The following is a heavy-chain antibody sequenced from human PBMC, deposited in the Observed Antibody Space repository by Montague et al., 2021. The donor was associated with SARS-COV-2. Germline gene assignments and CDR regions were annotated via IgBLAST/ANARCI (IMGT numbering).Heavy chain of an antibody. CDR3: AKQPGAGAIVYWYFDL. J-gene: IGHJ2*01. D-gene: IGHD6-25*01. V-gene: IGHV3-23*01. CDR1: GFAFSNFA. CDR2: IFGSGAGT. Sequence: SLRLSCAASGFAFSNFAMTWVRQPPGKGLEWVSSIFGSGAGTYYADSVKGRFTISRDNSRNTLYLQMNSLRAEDTAKYYCAKQPGAGAIVYWYFDLWGRGTVVTVSS.